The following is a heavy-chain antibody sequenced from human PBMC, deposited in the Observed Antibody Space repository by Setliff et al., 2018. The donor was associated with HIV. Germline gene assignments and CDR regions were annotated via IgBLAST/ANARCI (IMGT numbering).Heavy chain of an antibody. CDR2: MYYSGST. J-gene: IGHJ4*02. Sequence: SETLSLTCTVSNGSISSHYWSWIRQPPGKGLEWIGNMYYSGSTNYNPSLKSRVTISVDRSQNHFSLKLSSVTAADTAVYYCAREVDYYDSSRYLLLYYFDSWGQGTQVTVSS. CDR1: NGSISSHY. D-gene: IGHD3-22*01. CDR3: AREVDYYDSSRYLLLYYFDS. V-gene: IGHV4-59*11.